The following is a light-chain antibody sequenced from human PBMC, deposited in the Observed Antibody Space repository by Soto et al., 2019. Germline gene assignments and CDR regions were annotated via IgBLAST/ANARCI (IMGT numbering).Light chain of an antibody. CDR2: ENH. CDR1: SSNIGNNY. V-gene: IGLV1-51*02. CDR3: GTWDSSLSSWV. Sequence: QSVLPQPPSVSAAPGQKVTISCSGSSSNIGNNYVSWYQQLPGTAPKLLIYENHTRPSGIPDRFSGSKSGTSATLGITGLQTGDEADYYCGTWDSSLSSWVFGGGTKLTVL. J-gene: IGLJ3*02.